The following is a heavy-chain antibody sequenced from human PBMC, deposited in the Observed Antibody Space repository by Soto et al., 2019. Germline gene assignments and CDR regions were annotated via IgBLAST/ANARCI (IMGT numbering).Heavy chain of an antibody. CDR3: ARGVEPIDY. CDR2: INAGNGNT. J-gene: IGHJ4*02. CDR1: GYTFTSYA. Sequence: QVQLVQSGAEEKKPGASVKVSCKASGYTFTSYAMHWVRQAPGQRLEWMGWINAGNGNTKYSQKFQGRVTITRDTSASTADMELSSLRSEDTAVYYCARGVEPIDYWGQGTLVTVAS. V-gene: IGHV1-3*05.